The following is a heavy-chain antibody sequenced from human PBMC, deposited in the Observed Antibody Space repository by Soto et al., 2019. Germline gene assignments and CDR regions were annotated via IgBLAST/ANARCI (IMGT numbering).Heavy chain of an antibody. CDR2: ISYDGSKK. V-gene: IGHV3-30-3*01. CDR3: ASTMDV. CDR1: GFTFSSYA. Sequence: QVPLVESGGGVVQPGRSLRLSCAASGFTFSSYAMNWVRQAPGKGLEWVAVISYDGSKKYYADSVKGRFTISRDNSKNTLYLQMNSLRDEDTAVYYCASTMDVWGQGTTVTVSS. J-gene: IGHJ6*02.